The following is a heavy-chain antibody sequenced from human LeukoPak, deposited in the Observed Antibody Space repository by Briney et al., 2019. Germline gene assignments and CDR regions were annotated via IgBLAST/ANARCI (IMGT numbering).Heavy chain of an antibody. J-gene: IGHJ4*02. Sequence: GGSLRLSCAASRLSLTNAWMNWVRQAPGKGLEWVSSFSGSGGNTYYADSVKGRFTISRDNSKNTLYLQMNSLRAEDTAVYYCAKSGLNRFDYWGQGTLVTVSS. CDR2: FSGSGGNT. CDR1: RLSLTNAW. CDR3: AKSGLNRFDY. V-gene: IGHV3-23*01. D-gene: IGHD2-15*01.